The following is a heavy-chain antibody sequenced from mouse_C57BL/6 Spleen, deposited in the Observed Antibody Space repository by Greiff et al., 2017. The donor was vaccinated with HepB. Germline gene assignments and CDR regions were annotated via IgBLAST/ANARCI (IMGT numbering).Heavy chain of an antibody. D-gene: IGHD2-5*01. CDR2: IYPRDGST. CDR3: ARKSYSKGGYFDY. V-gene: IGHV1-78*01. Sequence: VQLQQSDAELVKPGASVKISCKVSGYTFTDHTIHWMKQRPEQGLEWIGDIYPRDGSTKYNEKFKGKATLTADKSSSTAYMQLNSLTSEDSAVYFCARKSYSKGGYFDYWGQGTTLTVSS. J-gene: IGHJ2*01. CDR1: GYTFTDHT.